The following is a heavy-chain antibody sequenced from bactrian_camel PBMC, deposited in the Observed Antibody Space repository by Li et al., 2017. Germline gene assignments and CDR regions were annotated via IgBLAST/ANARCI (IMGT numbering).Heavy chain of an antibody. D-gene: IGHD3*01. Sequence: HVQLVESGGESVQAGGPLRLSCVASGATQDIGCMGWFRQVPGLEREGIGSIDSDGITTYADSLKARFTISRDNAKSILYLQMNNLKPEDTAMYYCAADRALDDDCYVGSLYTDFAYWGQGTQVTVS. CDR3: AADRALDDDCYVGSLYTDFAY. CDR1: GATQDIGC. J-gene: IGHJ6*01. V-gene: IGHV3S53*01. CDR2: IDSDGIT.